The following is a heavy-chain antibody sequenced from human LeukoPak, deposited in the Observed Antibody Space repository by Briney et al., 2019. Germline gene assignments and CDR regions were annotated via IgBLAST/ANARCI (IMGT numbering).Heavy chain of an antibody. V-gene: IGHV3-11*04. J-gene: IGHJ4*02. Sequence: GGSLRLSCAASGFTFSDYYMHWIRQAPGKGLEWISYISSSATTIYYADSVKGRFTISRDNAKNSLYLQMNSLRAEDTAVYYCARDSGHSGYDLDYWGQGTLVTVSS. CDR1: GFTFSDYY. CDR3: ARDSGHSGYDLDY. CDR2: ISSSATTI. D-gene: IGHD5-12*01.